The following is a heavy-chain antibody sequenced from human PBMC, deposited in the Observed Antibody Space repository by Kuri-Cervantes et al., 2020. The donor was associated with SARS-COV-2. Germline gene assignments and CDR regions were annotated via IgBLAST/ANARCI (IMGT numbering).Heavy chain of an antibody. CDR2: ISWDGATT. J-gene: IGHJ3*02. D-gene: IGHD2-8*01. CDR3: ARDPPYCTNGVCYRSYAFDI. V-gene: IGHV3-43*01. Sequence: GESLKISCAASGFQFDDYTMHWVRQPPGKGLEWVSLISWDGATTYYADSVKGRFTISRDNAKNSLYLQMNSLRAEDTAVYYCARDPPYCTNGVCYRSYAFDIWGQGTMVTVSS. CDR1: GFQFDDYT.